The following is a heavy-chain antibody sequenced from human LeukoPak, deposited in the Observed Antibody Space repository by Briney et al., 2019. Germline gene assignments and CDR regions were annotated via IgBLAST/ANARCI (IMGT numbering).Heavy chain of an antibody. J-gene: IGHJ3*01. CDR3: ASMTTVTLDDAFDL. D-gene: IGHD4-17*01. CDR2: ISGDGVSS. Sequence: GESPRISCAASGFMFDDYAMHWVRQVPGRGLEWVSLISGDGVSSFYADSVKGRFTISRDNSKNTLYLQMNSLRADDTAMYYCASMTTVTLDDAFDLWGQGTVVTVSS. CDR1: GFMFDDYA. V-gene: IGHV3-43*02.